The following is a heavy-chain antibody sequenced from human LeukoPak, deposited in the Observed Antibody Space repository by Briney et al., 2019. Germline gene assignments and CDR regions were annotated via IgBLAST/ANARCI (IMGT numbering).Heavy chain of an antibody. CDR3: ASIAAAGPTTLNYYYYYGMDV. J-gene: IGHJ6*02. Sequence: GASMKVSCQASGYTFTGYYMHWVRQAPGQGLEWMGWINPNSGGTNYAQKFQGRVTMTRDTSISTAYMELSRLRSDDTAVYYCASIAAAGPTTLNYYYYYGMDVWGQGTTVTVSS. D-gene: IGHD6-13*01. CDR2: INPNSGGT. CDR1: GYTFTGYY. V-gene: IGHV1-2*02.